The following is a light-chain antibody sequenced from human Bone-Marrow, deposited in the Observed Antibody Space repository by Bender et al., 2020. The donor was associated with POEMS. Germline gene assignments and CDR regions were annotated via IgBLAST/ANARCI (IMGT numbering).Light chain of an antibody. V-gene: IGLV3-1*01. Sequence: SSELTQPPSVSVSPGQTARITCSGDKLGDKFVSWYQQKPGQSPVTVIFQDTKRPSGIPARFSASNSANTATLTISETQATDEADYYCQAWDSRTQAVFGGGTKVTVL. CDR2: QDT. J-gene: IGLJ2*01. CDR3: QAWDSRTQAV. CDR1: KLGDKF.